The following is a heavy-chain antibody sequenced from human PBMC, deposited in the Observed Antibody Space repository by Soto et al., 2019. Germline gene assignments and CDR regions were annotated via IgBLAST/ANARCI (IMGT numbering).Heavy chain of an antibody. CDR1: GFSLSSSGVG. Sequence: QITLKESGPTLVKPTQTLTLTCTLSGFSLSSSGVGVGWIRQPPGKALEWLALIYWDDDKRYSPSLKSRLTTTTDTSKTQVVLTMTDTDHVDTATYYCARHYGSGNNYPCYFDLWGRGTLVTVSS. V-gene: IGHV2-5*02. D-gene: IGHD3-10*01. J-gene: IGHJ2*01. CDR3: ARHYGSGNNYPCYFDL. CDR2: IYWDDDK.